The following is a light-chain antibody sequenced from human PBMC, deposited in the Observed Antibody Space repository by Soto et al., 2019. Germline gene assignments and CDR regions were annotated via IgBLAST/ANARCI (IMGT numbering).Light chain of an antibody. V-gene: IGLV1-44*01. CDR1: SGSLS. CDR3: AGRDDSLSGLYV. Sequence: QSVLTQPPSASGTPGQRVTISSSASSGSLSVDWYQHLPGTAPKLLIYSNYQRPSGVPDRFSGSKSGTSASLVISGLQSEDDADYYCAGRDDSLSGLYVFGTGTKVTVL. J-gene: IGLJ1*01. CDR2: SNY.